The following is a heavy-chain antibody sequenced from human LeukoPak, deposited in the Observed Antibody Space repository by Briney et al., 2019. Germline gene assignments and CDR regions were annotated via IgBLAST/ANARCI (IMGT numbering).Heavy chain of an antibody. CDR1: GFTFGSYG. Sequence: GGTLRLACAASGFTFGSYGMSWVRQAPGKGLEWVSTIHPSGTNTHYADSVKGRFTISRDNSKNTLYLQMNSLRADDTAVYYCAKRRGLELTYYYHMDVWGKGTTVTVSS. V-gene: IGHV3-23*01. D-gene: IGHD1-7*01. J-gene: IGHJ6*03. CDR2: IHPSGTNT. CDR3: AKRRGLELTYYYHMDV.